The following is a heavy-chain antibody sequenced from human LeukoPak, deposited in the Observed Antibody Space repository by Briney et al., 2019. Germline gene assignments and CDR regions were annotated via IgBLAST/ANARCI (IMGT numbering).Heavy chain of an antibody. V-gene: IGHV4-59*12. J-gene: IGHJ6*03. CDR1: GGSISGYY. Sequence: SETLSLTCTVSGGSISGYYWSWIRQPPGKGLEWIGYIYYSGSTNYNPSLKSRVTISVDTSKNQFSLKLSSVTAADTAVYYCAREGGSGGHYYYYMDVWGTGTTVTVSS. CDR2: IYYSGST. D-gene: IGHD3-10*01. CDR3: AREGGSGGHYYYYMDV.